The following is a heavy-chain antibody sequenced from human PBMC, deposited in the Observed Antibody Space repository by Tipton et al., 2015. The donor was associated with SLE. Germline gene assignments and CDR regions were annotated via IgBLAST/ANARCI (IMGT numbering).Heavy chain of an antibody. CDR1: GGSISSSSYY. D-gene: IGHD6-19*01. CDR3: ASHLGAVLAN. J-gene: IGHJ4*02. Sequence: TLSLTCTVSGGSISSSSYYWGWFRQSPGKGLEWIGSIYYSGSTYYNPSLNSRVTISVDTSKNQFSLKLSSVTAADTAVYYCASHLGAVLANWGQGTLVTVPS. V-gene: IGHV4-39*07. CDR2: IYYSGST.